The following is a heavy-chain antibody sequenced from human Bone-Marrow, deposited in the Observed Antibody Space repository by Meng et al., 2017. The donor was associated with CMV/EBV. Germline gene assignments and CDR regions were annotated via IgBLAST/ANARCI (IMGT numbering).Heavy chain of an antibody. CDR2: IQYDGSNK. J-gene: IGHJ4*02. Sequence: GESLKISCAASGFSFSDYSMNWVRQAPGKGLEWVTFIQYDGSNKYYADSVKGRFTISRDNSKNTLYLQMNSPRAEDTAVYYCAKASQHDYRCFDYWGQGTLVTVSS. D-gene: IGHD4-11*01. CDR3: AKASQHDYRCFDY. CDR1: GFSFSDYS. V-gene: IGHV3-30*02.